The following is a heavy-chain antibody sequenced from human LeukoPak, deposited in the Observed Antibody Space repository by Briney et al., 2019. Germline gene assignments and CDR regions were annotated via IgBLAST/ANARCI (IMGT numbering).Heavy chain of an antibody. Sequence: GGSLSLSCAASGFSFSSHWMSWVRQAPGKGLEWVANIRQDAIEKYHVDSVKGRFTISRNNARKSLSLQMNSLRAEDTAVYYCARDNNPKYYYDSSGYYCYWGQGTLVTVSS. CDR2: IRQDAIEK. CDR1: GFSFSSHW. CDR3: ARDNNPKYYYDSSGYYCY. J-gene: IGHJ4*02. D-gene: IGHD3-22*01. V-gene: IGHV3-7*01.